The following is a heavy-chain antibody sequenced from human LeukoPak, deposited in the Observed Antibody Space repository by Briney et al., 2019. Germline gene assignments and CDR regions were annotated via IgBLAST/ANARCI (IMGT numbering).Heavy chain of an antibody. Sequence: GGSLRLSCAASGFTFDDYAMHWVRQAPGKGLEWVSGISWNSGSIGYADSVKGRFTISRDNAKNSLYLQMNSLRAEDTALYYCAKDIHDSSGLYLMGAAFYILGQGTMGTGSS. D-gene: IGHD3-22*01. CDR3: AKDIHDSSGLYLMGAAFYI. CDR2: ISWNSGSI. J-gene: IGHJ3*02. CDR1: GFTFDDYA. V-gene: IGHV3-9*01.